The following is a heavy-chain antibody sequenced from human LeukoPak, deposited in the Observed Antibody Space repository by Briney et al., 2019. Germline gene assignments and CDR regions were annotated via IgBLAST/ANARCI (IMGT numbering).Heavy chain of an antibody. J-gene: IGHJ6*02. Sequence: GGSLRLSCAASGFTFSSYAMHWVRQAPGKGLEWVAVISYDGSNKYYADSVKGRFTISRDNSKNTLYLQMNSLRAEDTAVYYCARVTPGVYGMDVWGQGTTVAVSS. D-gene: IGHD2-8*01. V-gene: IGHV3-30-3*01. CDR2: ISYDGSNK. CDR3: ARVTPGVYGMDV. CDR1: GFTFSSYA.